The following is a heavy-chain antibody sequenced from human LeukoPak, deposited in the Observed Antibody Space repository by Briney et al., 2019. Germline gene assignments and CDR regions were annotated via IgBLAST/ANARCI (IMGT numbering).Heavy chain of an antibody. CDR3: ARDPPKYVDTAMSDAFGI. CDR2: INPNSGGT. CDR1: GYTFTGYY. Sequence: ASVKVSCKASGYTFTGYYMHWVRQAPGQGLEWMGWINPNSGGTNYAQKFQGRVTMTRDTSISTAYMELSRLRSDDTAVYYCARDPPKYVDTAMSDAFGIWGQGTMVTVSS. J-gene: IGHJ3*02. V-gene: IGHV1-2*02. D-gene: IGHD5-18*01.